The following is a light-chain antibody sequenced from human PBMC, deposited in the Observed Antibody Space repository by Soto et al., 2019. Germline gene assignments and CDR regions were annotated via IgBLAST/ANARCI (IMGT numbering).Light chain of an antibody. CDR1: NSDVGGYNY. Sequence: QSALTQPASVSGSPGPSITISCTGTNSDVGGYNYVSWYQQHPGKAPELMIYEVSHRPSGVSNRFSGSKSDNTASLTISGLQAEDVADYYCSSYTSISTLYVFGTGTKVTVL. J-gene: IGLJ1*01. V-gene: IGLV2-14*01. CDR2: EVS. CDR3: SSYTSISTLYV.